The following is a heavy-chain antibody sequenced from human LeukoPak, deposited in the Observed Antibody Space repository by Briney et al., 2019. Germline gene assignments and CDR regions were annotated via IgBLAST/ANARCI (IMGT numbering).Heavy chain of an antibody. Sequence: SETLSLTCAVYGGSFSGYYWSWIRQPAGKGLEWIGEINHSGSTNYNPSLKSRVTISVDTSKNQFSLKLSSVTAADTAVYYCARRGATTRTNWFDPWGQGTLVTASS. CDR2: INHSGST. CDR1: GGSFSGYY. J-gene: IGHJ5*02. V-gene: IGHV4-34*01. CDR3: ARRGATTRTNWFDP. D-gene: IGHD1-26*01.